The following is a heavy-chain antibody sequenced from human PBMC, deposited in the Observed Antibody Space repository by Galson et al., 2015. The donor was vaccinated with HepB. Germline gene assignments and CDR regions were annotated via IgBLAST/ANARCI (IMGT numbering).Heavy chain of an antibody. Sequence: SLRLSCAASGFTFSSYAMHWVRQAPGKGLEWVAVISYDGSNKYYADSVKGRFTISRDNSKNTLYLQMNSPRAEDTAVYYCAREYSSSWYPTYYYYGMDVWGQGTTVTVSS. CDR3: AREYSSSWYPTYYYYGMDV. CDR1: GFTFSSYA. CDR2: ISYDGSNK. J-gene: IGHJ6*02. V-gene: IGHV3-30*04. D-gene: IGHD6-13*01.